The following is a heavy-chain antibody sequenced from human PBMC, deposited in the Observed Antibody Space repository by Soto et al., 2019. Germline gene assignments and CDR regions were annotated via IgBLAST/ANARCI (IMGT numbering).Heavy chain of an antibody. J-gene: IGHJ4*02. CDR2: INPNSGGT. Sequence: GASVKVSCKASGCTFTDYYMHWVRQAPGQGLEWMGWINPNSGGTNYAQKFQGWVTMTRDTSISTAYMELSRLRSDDTAVYYCATSTDNYDILTGYYLSPSAFDYWGQGTLVTVSS. V-gene: IGHV1-2*04. D-gene: IGHD3-9*01. CDR3: ATSTDNYDILTGYYLSPSAFDY. CDR1: GCTFTDYY.